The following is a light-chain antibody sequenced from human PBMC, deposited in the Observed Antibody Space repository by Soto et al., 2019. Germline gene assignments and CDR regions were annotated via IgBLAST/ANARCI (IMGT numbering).Light chain of an antibody. J-gene: IGKJ4*01. V-gene: IGKV3-20*01. Sequence: IVLMQSPGTLSLSPGERATLSCRASQSVSSSYLAWYQQKPGQAPRLLIYGASSRATGIPDRFSGSGSGTAFTLTISRLEPEDFAVYYCQQYGSPPLTFGGGTKVEIK. CDR3: QQYGSPPLT. CDR2: GAS. CDR1: QSVSSSY.